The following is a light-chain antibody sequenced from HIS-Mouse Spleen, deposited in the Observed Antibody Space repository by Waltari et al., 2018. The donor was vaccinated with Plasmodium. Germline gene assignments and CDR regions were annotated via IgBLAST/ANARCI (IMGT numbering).Light chain of an antibody. CDR2: EVS. V-gene: IGLV2-8*01. J-gene: IGLJ2*01. CDR1: SSDVGGYKH. Sequence: QSALTQPPSASGSPGQSVTIPCTGTSSDVGGYKHVPWSQQHPGKAPKPVIYEVSKRPSGVPVRFSGPKSGNTASLTVSGLQAEDEADYYCSSYAGSNNLVFGGGTKLTVL. CDR3: SSYAGSNNLV.